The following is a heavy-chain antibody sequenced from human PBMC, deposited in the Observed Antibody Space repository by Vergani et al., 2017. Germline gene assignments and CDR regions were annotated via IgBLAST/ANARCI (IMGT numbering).Heavy chain of an antibody. Sequence: QLQLQESGPGLVKPSATLSLTCSVLGAPIRSSNYYWGWIRQPPGKGLEWIASIYYSGSTYYNPSLKRRVTISVDTSKNQFSLKLSSVTAADTAVYFCARHSTVEWLVKLGWIDPWGQGILVTVSS. CDR2: IYYSGST. CDR3: ARHSTVEWLVKLGWIDP. J-gene: IGHJ5*02. D-gene: IGHD6-19*01. CDR1: GAPIRSSNYY. V-gene: IGHV4-39*01.